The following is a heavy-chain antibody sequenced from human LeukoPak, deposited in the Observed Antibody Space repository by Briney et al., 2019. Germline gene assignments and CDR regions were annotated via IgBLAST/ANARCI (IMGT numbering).Heavy chain of an antibody. V-gene: IGHV3-30*01. CDR1: GFIFSSYA. J-gene: IGHJ4*02. Sequence: GGSLRLSCAASGFIFSSYALHWVRQAPGKGLEWVALVSHDGSNIYYADSVKGRFTISRDDSRSTLSLQMNSLRAEDTAVYYCARDPITFGGVIVIGYFDYWGQGTLVTVSS. CDR2: VSHDGSNI. D-gene: IGHD3-16*02. CDR3: ARDPITFGGVIVIGYFDY.